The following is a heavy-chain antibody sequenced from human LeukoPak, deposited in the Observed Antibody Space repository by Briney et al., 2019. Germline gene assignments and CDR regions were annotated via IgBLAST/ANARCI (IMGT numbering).Heavy chain of an antibody. CDR3: ASGSYSSGWQSYFHS. J-gene: IGHJ4*02. V-gene: IGHV4-39*01. CDR2: LFYTGST. Sequence: SETLTLSCSDSGGSLTSSSNYWGCIRQPPGKGLEWIGSLFYTGSTYYNPSLKSRVTISVDTSKNQFSLHLSSVTAADTAIYYCASGSYSSGWQSYFHSWGEGRLVRVSS. CDR1: GGSLTSSSNY. D-gene: IGHD6-19*01.